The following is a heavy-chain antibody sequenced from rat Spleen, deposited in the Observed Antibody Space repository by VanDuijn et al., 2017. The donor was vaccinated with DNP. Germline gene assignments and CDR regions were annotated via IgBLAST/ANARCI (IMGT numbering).Heavy chain of an antibody. D-gene: IGHD1-1*01. Sequence: EVQLVESGGGLVQPGRSLKLSCAASGFTFSHYSMAWVRQAPKKGLEWVATISTSVPGTYYPDSVKGRFTVSRDNAKSSLYLQMNSLESEDTATYYCAIYFYSGDNWFGYWGQGTLVTVSS. CDR2: ISTSVPGT. J-gene: IGHJ3*01. CDR1: GFTFSHYS. V-gene: IGHV5-25*01. CDR3: AIYFYSGDNWFGY.